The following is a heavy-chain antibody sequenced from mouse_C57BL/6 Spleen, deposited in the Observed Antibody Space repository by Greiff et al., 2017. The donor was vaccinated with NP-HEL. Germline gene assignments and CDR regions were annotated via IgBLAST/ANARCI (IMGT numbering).Heavy chain of an antibody. CDR2: INPNNGGT. V-gene: IGHV1-26*01. CDR3: ARLPWFAY. Sequence: VQLQQSGPELVKPGASVKISCKASGYTFTDYYMNWVKQSHGKSLEWIGDINPNNGGTSYNQKFKGKATLTVDKSSSTAYMELRSLTSEDSAVYYCARLPWFAYWGQGTLVTVSA. J-gene: IGHJ3*01. CDR1: GYTFTDYY.